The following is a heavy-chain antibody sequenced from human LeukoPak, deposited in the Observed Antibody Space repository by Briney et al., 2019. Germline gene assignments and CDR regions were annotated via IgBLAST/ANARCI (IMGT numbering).Heavy chain of an antibody. D-gene: IGHD1-26*01. V-gene: IGHV3-11*04. CDR3: ARVGKWELPGAFDI. J-gene: IGHJ3*02. Sequence: GRSLRLSCAASGFTFSDYYMSWIRQAPGKGLEWVSYISSSGSTIYYADSVKGRFTISRDNAKNSLYLQMNSLRAEDTAVYYCARVGKWELPGAFDIWGQGTMVTVSS. CDR2: ISSSGSTI. CDR1: GFTFSDYY.